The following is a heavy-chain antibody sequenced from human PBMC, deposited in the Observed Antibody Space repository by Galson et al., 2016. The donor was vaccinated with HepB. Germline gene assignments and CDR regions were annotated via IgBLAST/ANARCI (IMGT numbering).Heavy chain of an antibody. CDR1: GFSLSSTGEA. Sequence: PALVKPTQTLTLTCNFSGFSLSSTGEAVGWIRQPPGKALEWLALIFWDDDKFYSSLLTTSPSIMQDSSKNPVVLIMSNMDPRDTSTYFCAHSLTWWTQLWLGGGFDYWGQGTLVTVSS. CDR2: IFWDDDK. CDR3: AHSLTWWTQLWLGGGFDY. J-gene: IGHJ4*02. V-gene: IGHV2-5*02. D-gene: IGHD5-18*01.